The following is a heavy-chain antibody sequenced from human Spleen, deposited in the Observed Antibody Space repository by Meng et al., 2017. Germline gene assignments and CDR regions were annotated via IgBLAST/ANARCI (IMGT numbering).Heavy chain of an antibody. D-gene: IGHD5-24*01. V-gene: IGHV1-69*01. CDR3: ARVHRDGFIYYHFDY. J-gene: IGHJ4*02. CDR1: GDIFSSYV. Sequence: VQLGQSGAGVKKPGSSVKVSCKASGDIFSSYVIAWVRQAPGQGLEWMGGIIPMYGATNYAQKLQRRVTITADESTSTAYMELSSLRSEDTAMYFCARVHRDGFIYYHFDYWGQGTLVTVSS. CDR2: IIPMYGAT.